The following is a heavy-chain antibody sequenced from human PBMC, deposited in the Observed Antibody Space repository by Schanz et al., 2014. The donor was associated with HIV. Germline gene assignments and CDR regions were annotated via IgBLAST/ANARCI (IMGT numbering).Heavy chain of an antibody. CDR3: ARGGLGVVAEGNAFDL. D-gene: IGHD2-15*01. J-gene: IGHJ3*01. V-gene: IGHV3-30*03. Sequence: QVQLVESGGGVVQPGRSLRVSCAASGFTFNSYGMHWVRQAPGKGLEWVAVISYDGSRKHFADSVKGRFTISRDNARNSLYLQIRSLRAEDTAVYYCARGGLGVVAEGNAFDLWGQGTLVTVSS. CDR2: ISYDGSRK. CDR1: GFTFNSYG.